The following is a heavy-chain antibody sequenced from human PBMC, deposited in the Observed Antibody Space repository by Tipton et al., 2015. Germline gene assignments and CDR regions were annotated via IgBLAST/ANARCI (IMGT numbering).Heavy chain of an antibody. D-gene: IGHD4-17*01. V-gene: IGHV4-34*01. CDR2: INHSGYT. Sequence: TLSLTCAVYGGSFSGYFWTWIRQPPGKGLEWIGEINHSGYTNYNPSLKSRVTISVDTSRNQFSLRLSSVTVADTAVYYCARKTPDSVSSYGDSLDNWGQGTPVSVSS. CDR3: ARKTPDSVSSYGDSLDN. J-gene: IGHJ4*02. CDR1: GGSFSGYF.